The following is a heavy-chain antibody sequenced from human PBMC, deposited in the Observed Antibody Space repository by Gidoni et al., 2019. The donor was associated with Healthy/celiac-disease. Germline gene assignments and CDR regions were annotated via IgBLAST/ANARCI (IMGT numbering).Heavy chain of an antibody. CDR1: GYTFTGYY. J-gene: IGHJ4*02. Sequence: QVQLVQSGAEVKKPGASVKVSCKASGYTFTGYYLHWVRQAPGQGLEWMGWINPNSGGTNYAQKFQGRVTMTRDTSISTAYMELSRLRSDDTAVYYCARGFTYYYDSSGYLVWEERPDYWGQGTLVTVSS. V-gene: IGHV1-2*02. D-gene: IGHD3-22*01. CDR3: ARGFTYYYDSSGYLVWEERPDY. CDR2: INPNSGGT.